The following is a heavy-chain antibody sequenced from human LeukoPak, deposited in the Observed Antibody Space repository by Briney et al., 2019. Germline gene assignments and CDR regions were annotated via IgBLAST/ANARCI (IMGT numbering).Heavy chain of an antibody. CDR2: IRYDGSNK. Sequence: TGGSLRLSCAASGFTFSSYGMHWVRQAPGKGLEWVAFIRYDGSNKYYADSVKGRFTISRDNSKNTLYLQTNSLRAEDTAVYYCAIYSGYDSHEAFDYWGQGTLVTVSS. CDR1: GFTFSSYG. CDR3: AIYSGYDSHEAFDY. D-gene: IGHD5-12*01. J-gene: IGHJ4*02. V-gene: IGHV3-30*02.